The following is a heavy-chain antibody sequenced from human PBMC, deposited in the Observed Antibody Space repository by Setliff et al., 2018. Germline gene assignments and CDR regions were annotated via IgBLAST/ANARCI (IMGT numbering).Heavy chain of an antibody. Sequence: ASVKVSCKASGYTFTNYHMHWVRQAPGQGLEWMGVINCTGGSATYAQRFQGRVTMTRYTSISTAYMEVNSLTSDDTAVYFCAKQGDLAFDYWGQGTQVTVSS. CDR3: AKQGDLAFDY. J-gene: IGHJ4*02. V-gene: IGHV1-46*01. D-gene: IGHD3-16*01. CDR2: INCTGGSA. CDR1: GYTFTNYH.